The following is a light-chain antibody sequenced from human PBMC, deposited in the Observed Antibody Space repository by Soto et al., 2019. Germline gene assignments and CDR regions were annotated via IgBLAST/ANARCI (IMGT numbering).Light chain of an antibody. CDR2: GAS. V-gene: IGKV3-20*01. Sequence: EIVLTQSPGTLSLSPGERATVSCRASQSVSSRYLAWYQQKPGQAPRLLISGASSRATGIPDRFSGSGSGTDFTLTINRLEPEDFAVYYCQQYGSSPPLTFGGGTRVEIK. CDR1: QSVSSRY. J-gene: IGKJ4*01. CDR3: QQYGSSPPLT.